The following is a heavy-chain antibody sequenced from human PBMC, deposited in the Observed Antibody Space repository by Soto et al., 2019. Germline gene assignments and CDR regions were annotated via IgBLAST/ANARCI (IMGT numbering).Heavy chain of an antibody. CDR3: ARDLYYYDSSGYYIPFASSYYGMDV. V-gene: IGHV1-18*01. D-gene: IGHD3-22*01. Sequence: ASVKVSCKASGYTFTSYGISWVRQAPGQGLEWMGWISAYNGNTNYAQKLQGRVTMTTDTSTSTAYMELRSLRSDDTAVYYCARDLYYYDSSGYYIPFASSYYGMDVWGQGTTVTGSS. CDR1: GYTFTSYG. CDR2: ISAYNGNT. J-gene: IGHJ6*02.